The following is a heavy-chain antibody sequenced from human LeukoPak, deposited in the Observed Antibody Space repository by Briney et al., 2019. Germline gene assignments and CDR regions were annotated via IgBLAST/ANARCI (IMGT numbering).Heavy chain of an antibody. Sequence: ASVTVSCKASVGTFNNYAISWVRQAPGQGREWMGRIIPIFGTANYAQKFQGRVTITTDKSTSTAYMELSSLRSEDTAVYYCARGGSGYSYGYSDYWGQGTLVTVSS. D-gene: IGHD5-18*01. V-gene: IGHV1-69*05. CDR1: VGTFNNYA. J-gene: IGHJ4*02. CDR2: IIPIFGTA. CDR3: ARGGSGYSYGYSDY.